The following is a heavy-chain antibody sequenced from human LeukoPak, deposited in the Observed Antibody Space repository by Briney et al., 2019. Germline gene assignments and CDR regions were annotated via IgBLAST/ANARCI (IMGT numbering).Heavy chain of an antibody. CDR3: TKDRAMVRGVTCDY. J-gene: IGHJ4*02. V-gene: IGHV3-23*01. CDR1: GFTFSSYA. D-gene: IGHD3-10*01. Sequence: GGSLRLSCAASGFTFSSYAMSWVRQAPGKGLEWVSAISGSGGSTYYADSVKGRFTISRDNSKNTLYLQMNSLRAEDTAVYYCTKDRAMVRGVTCDYWGQGTLVTVSS. CDR2: ISGSGGST.